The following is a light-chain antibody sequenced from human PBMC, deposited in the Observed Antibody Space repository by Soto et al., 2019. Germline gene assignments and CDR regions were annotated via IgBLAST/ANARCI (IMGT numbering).Light chain of an antibody. CDR2: EVS. J-gene: IGLJ2*01. Sequence: QSVLTQPPSVSGSPGQSVTISCTGTSSDVGGYNYVSWYQQHPGKAPKLMIYEVSKRPSGVPDRFSGSKSGNTASLTVSGLQAEDEADYYCSSYAGSNMVVFGGGTKLTVL. CDR3: SSYAGSNMVV. CDR1: SSDVGGYNY. V-gene: IGLV2-8*01.